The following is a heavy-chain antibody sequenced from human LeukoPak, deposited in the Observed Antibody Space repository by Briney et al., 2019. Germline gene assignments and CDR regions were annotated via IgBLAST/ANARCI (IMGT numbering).Heavy chain of an antibody. J-gene: IGHJ4*02. V-gene: IGHV3-33*08. D-gene: IGHD3-16*01. Sequence: GGSLRLSCAASGFTFSTYAMGWVRQAPGKGLEWVAVIWYDGSNKYYADSVKGRFTISRDNSKNTLYVQMSSLRAEDTAVYYCARSNNGGWGYCDYWGQGSLVTVSS. CDR3: ARSNNGGWGYCDY. CDR2: IWYDGSNK. CDR1: GFTFSTYA.